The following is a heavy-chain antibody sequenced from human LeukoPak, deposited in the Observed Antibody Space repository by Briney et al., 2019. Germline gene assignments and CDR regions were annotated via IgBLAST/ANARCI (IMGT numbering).Heavy chain of an antibody. CDR3: ANDY. V-gene: IGHV3-30*04. CDR1: GFTFSNYA. CDR2: ISYDGSNK. J-gene: IGHJ4*02. Sequence: PGRSLRLSCAASGFTFSNYALHWVRQAPGKGLEWVAVISYDGSNKFYADSVKGRFTISRDNAKNSLYLQMNSLRAEDTAVYYCANDYWGQGTLVTVSS.